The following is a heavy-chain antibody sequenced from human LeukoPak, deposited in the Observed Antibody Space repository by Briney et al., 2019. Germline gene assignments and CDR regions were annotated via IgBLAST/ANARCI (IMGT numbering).Heavy chain of an antibody. CDR1: VYSFNSYW. CDR3: ARLGYSGYDLTAGAFDI. D-gene: IGHD5-12*01. CDR2: IYPGDSDT. J-gene: IGHJ3*02. Sequence: GESLKISCRGSVYSFNSYWIGWVRQMPGKGLEWMGIIYPGDSDTRYSPSFQGQVTISADKSISTAYLQWSSLKASDTAMYYCARLGYSGYDLTAGAFDIWGQGTMVTVSS. V-gene: IGHV5-51*01.